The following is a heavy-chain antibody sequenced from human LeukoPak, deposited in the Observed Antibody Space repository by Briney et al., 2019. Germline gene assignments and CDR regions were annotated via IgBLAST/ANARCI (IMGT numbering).Heavy chain of an antibody. V-gene: IGHV1-2*02. D-gene: IGHD3-22*01. J-gene: IGHJ4*02. CDR2: ISPSGGT. CDR3: ASVTYSDYDDFDS. Sequence: ASVTVSCKASGYTFTVHYMHWMRQAPGQGLERMGWISPSGGTNYAQKFQGRVTMTRDTSISTAYMELSGLTSDDTAVYYCASVTYSDYDDFDSWGQGALVTVSS. CDR1: GYTFTVHY.